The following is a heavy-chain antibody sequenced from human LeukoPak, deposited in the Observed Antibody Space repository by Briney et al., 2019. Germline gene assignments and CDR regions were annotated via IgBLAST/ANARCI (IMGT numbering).Heavy chain of an antibody. CDR1: KFTFSSYV. J-gene: IGHJ4*02. CDR3: ARVRSAAAGPLDY. CDR2: ISSNSYEI. Sequence: GGSLRLSCGASKFTFSSYVMNWVRQAPGKGLEWVSSISSNSYEIYYADSVRGRFTISRDNSKNTLYLQMNSLSADDTAVCHCARVRSAAAGPLDYWGQGTLVTVSS. D-gene: IGHD6-13*01. V-gene: IGHV3-21*01.